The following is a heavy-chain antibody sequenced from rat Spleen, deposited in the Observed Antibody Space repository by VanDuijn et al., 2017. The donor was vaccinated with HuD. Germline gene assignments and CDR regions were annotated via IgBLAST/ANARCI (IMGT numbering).Heavy chain of an antibody. CDR3: ARHHYDGYYHGPVLGVMDA. Sequence: EVQLVESGGDLVQPGRSLKLSCVASGFTFSTFPMAWVRQAPKKGLEWVASISSGGGGIYYVDSVKGRFTISRANAKSTLYLQMESLRSEDTASYYCARHHYDGYYHGPVLGVMDAWGQGASVTVSS. CDR2: ISSGGGGI. D-gene: IGHD1-12*03. CDR1: GFTFSTFP. J-gene: IGHJ4*01. V-gene: IGHV5-46*01.